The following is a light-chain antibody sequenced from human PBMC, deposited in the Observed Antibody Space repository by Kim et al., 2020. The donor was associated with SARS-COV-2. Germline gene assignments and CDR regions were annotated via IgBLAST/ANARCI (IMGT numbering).Light chain of an antibody. J-gene: IGLJ3*02. Sequence: VSPAQTASITCSGDKLGGNFACWYQQKPGQSPVLVIYQDIKRPSGIPERFSGSNSGNTATLTIGGTQAMDEADYYCQAWDSSRGVFGGGTQLTVL. V-gene: IGLV3-1*01. CDR1: KLGGNF. CDR3: QAWDSSRGV. CDR2: QDI.